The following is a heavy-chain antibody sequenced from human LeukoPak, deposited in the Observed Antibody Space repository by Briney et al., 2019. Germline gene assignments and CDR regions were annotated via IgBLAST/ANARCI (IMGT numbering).Heavy chain of an antibody. CDR3: AKDEFYSSSPSFDY. D-gene: IGHD6-6*01. J-gene: IGHJ4*02. CDR1: GFTFNNYA. CDR2: ISGSDGTT. V-gene: IGHV3-23*01. Sequence: HPGGSLRLSCAASGFTFNNYAMNWVRQASGKGLEWVSAISGSDGTTSYADSVKGRFTISRDNSKNTLYLQMNSLRAEDTAVYYCAKDEFYSSSPSFDYWGQGTLVTVSS.